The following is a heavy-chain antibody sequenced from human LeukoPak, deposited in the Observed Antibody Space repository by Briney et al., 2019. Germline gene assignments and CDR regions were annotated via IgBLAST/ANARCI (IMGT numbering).Heavy chain of an antibody. CDR1: GFTFSSYW. D-gene: IGHD3-3*01. Sequence: QSGGSLRLSCAASGFTFSSYWMSWVRQAPGKGLEWVANIKQDGSEKYYVDSVKGRFTISRDNAKNSLYLQMNSLRAEDTGVYYCARVDTYYDLWSGYYPGYYFDYWGQGTLVTVSS. V-gene: IGHV3-7*01. CDR2: IKQDGSEK. CDR3: ARVDTYYDLWSGYYPGYYFDY. J-gene: IGHJ4*02.